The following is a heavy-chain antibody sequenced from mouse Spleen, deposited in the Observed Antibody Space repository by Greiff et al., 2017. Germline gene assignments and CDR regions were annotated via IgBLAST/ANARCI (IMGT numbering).Heavy chain of an antibody. J-gene: IGHJ3*01. Sequence: VQLQQSGAELVRPGASVKLSCTASGFNIKDDYMHWVKQRPEQGLEWIGWIDPENGDTEYASKFQGKATITADTSSNTAYLQLSSLTSEDTAVYYCTTGDDDPFAYWGQGTLVTVSA. CDR3: TTGDDDPFAY. CDR2: IDPENGDT. CDR1: GFNIKDDY. V-gene: IGHV14-4*01. D-gene: IGHD2-4*01.